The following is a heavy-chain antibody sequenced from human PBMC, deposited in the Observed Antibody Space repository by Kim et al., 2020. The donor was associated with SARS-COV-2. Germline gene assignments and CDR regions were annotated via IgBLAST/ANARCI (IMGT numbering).Heavy chain of an antibody. Sequence: SETLSLTCTVSGGSISSSSYYWGWIRQPPGKGLEWIGSIYYSGSTYYNPSLKSRVTISVDTSKNQFSPKLSSVTAADTAVYYCARGRIGWEDNDAFDIWGQGTMGTVSS. J-gene: IGHJ3*02. D-gene: IGHD6-19*01. CDR3: ARGRIGWEDNDAFDI. CDR1: GGSISSSSYY. V-gene: IGHV4-39*01. CDR2: IYYSGST.